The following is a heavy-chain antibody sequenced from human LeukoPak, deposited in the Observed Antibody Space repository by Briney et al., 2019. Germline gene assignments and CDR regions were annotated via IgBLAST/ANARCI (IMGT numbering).Heavy chain of an antibody. V-gene: IGHV3-74*01. J-gene: IGHJ4*02. CDR3: ASRGSYGYSDY. CDR1: GFTFSTFW. Sequence: GGSLRLSCAASGFTFSTFWMHWVRQAPGKGLEWLSYIDGSYTNYADSVKGRFSISRDNAKNTLYLQMNSLRAEDTAVYYCASRGSYGYSDYWGQGTLVTVSS. D-gene: IGHD5-18*01. CDR2: IDGSYT.